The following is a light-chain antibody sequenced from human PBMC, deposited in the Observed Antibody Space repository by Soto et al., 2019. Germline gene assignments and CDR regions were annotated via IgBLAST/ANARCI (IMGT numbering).Light chain of an antibody. CDR2: EVS. Sequence: QSVLTQPASVSGSPGQSITISCTGTSSDVGGYNYVSWYQQHPGKAPKLMIYEVSNRPSGVSNRFSGSKSGNTASLTISGLQAEDEADYYFSSYTSSNTLVVGTGTKLTVL. CDR1: SSDVGGYNY. V-gene: IGLV2-14*01. CDR3: SSYTSSNTLV. J-gene: IGLJ1*01.